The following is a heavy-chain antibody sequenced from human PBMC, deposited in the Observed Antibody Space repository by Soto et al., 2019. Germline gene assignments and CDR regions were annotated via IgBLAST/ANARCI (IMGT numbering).Heavy chain of an antibody. V-gene: IGHV1-69*02. D-gene: IGHD2-21*01. CDR1: GGTFSIYS. CDR3: TIGSWSGEVFDI. J-gene: IGHJ3*02. CDR2: IIPMLGIR. Sequence: QVQLVQSGAEVKKPGSSVKVSCKDSGGTFSIYSMFWVRQAPGQGLEWMGRIIPMLGIRNYAQRFQDRVTITADKSTATAHMELSSLRSEDTALYYCTIGSWSGEVFDIWGQGTMVTVSS.